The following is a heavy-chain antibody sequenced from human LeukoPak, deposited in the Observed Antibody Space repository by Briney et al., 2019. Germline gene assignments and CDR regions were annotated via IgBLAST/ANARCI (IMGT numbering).Heavy chain of an antibody. J-gene: IGHJ5*02. CDR2: IHHTGRT. Sequence: SETLSLTCTVSGSSIRTYTHWGWIRQPPGKGLEWIGSIHHTGRTYYNPSLESRVTISVDTSKNQFSLKLSSVSAADTAFYFCLNSGSNYEAVSWGQGTLVTVSS. CDR1: GSSIRTYTH. CDR3: LNSGSNYEAVS. V-gene: IGHV4-38-2*02. D-gene: IGHD5-18*01.